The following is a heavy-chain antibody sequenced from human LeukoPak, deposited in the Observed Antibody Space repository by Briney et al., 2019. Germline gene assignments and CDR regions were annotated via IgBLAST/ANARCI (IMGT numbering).Heavy chain of an antibody. CDR1: GFTFSSYS. D-gene: IGHD6-13*01. V-gene: IGHV3-48*04. CDR2: ISSSSISI. CDR3: ARDSSSSWYWIDP. Sequence: PGGSLRLSCEASGFTFSSYSMTWVRQAPGKGLEWVSYISSSSISIYYVDSVKGRLTISRDNAKNSLYLQINSLRAEDTAVYYCARDSSSSWYWIDPWGQGTLVTVSS. J-gene: IGHJ5*02.